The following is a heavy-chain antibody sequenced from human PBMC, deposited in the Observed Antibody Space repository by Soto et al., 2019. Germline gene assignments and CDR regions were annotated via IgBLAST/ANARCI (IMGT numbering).Heavy chain of an antibody. Sequence: GGSLRLSCAASGFTVSSNYMSWVRQAPGKGLEWVSVIYSGGSTYYADSVKGRFTISRDNSKNTLYLQMNSLRAEDTAVYYCARETDYYGSGRTHYWGQGTLVTVSS. D-gene: IGHD3-10*01. CDR1: GFTVSSNY. CDR2: IYSGGST. CDR3: ARETDYYGSGRTHY. J-gene: IGHJ4*02. V-gene: IGHV3-66*01.